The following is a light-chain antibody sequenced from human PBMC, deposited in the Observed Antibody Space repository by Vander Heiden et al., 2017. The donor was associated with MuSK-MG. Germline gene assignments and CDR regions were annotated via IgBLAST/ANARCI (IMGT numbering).Light chain of an antibody. Sequence: DIVMTQSPLSLPVTPREPASISCRSSQSLLHSNGYNYLDWYLQKPGQSPQLLIYLGSNRASGVPDRFSGSGSGTDFTLKISRVEAEDVGVYYCRQALQTPLTFGGGTKVEIK. CDR1: QSLLHSNGYNY. CDR2: LGS. CDR3: RQALQTPLT. V-gene: IGKV2-28*01. J-gene: IGKJ4*01.